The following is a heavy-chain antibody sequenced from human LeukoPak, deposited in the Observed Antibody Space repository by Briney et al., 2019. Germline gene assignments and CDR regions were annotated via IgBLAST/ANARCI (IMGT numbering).Heavy chain of an antibody. CDR1: GFTFSNYA. Sequence: TGGSLRLSCAASGFTFSNYAMSWVRQAPGKGLEWVSAISGSGGSTYYADSVKGRFTISRDNSKNTLYLQMNSLRAEDTAVYYCAKGAFGSGSYHFDYWGQGTLVTVSS. CDR3: AKGAFGSGSYHFDY. J-gene: IGHJ4*02. D-gene: IGHD3-10*01. CDR2: ISGSGGST. V-gene: IGHV3-23*01.